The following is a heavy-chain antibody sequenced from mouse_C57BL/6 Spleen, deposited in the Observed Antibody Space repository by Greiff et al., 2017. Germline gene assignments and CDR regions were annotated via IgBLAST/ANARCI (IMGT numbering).Heavy chain of an antibody. J-gene: IGHJ4*01. D-gene: IGHD2-1*01. CDR2: ISYDGSN. V-gene: IGHV3-6*01. Sequence: ESGPGLVKPSQSLSLTCSVTGYSITSGYYWNWIRQFPGNKLEWMGYISYDGSNYYNPSLKNRISITRDTSKNQFFLKLDSVTTEDTATYYCARDRGYGNYYYAMDYWGQRTSGTGSS. CDR3: ARDRGYGNYYYAMDY. CDR1: GYSITSGYY.